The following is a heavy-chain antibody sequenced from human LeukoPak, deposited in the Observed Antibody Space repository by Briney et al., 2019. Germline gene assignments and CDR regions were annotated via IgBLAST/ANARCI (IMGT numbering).Heavy chain of an antibody. CDR1: GGSISSSNW. D-gene: IGHD3-22*01. J-gene: IGHJ5*02. Sequence: SETLSLTCAVSGGSISSSNWWSWVRQPPGKGLEWIGEIYHSGSTNYNPSLKSRVTISVDKSKNQFSLKLSSVTAADTAVYYCARDSRAYYDSSGYYLNWFDPWGQGTLVTVSS. CDR3: ARDSRAYYDSSGYYLNWFDP. CDR2: IYHSGST. V-gene: IGHV4-4*02.